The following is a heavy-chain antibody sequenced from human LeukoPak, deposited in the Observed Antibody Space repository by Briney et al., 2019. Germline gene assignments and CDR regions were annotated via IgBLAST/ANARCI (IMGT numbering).Heavy chain of an antibody. Sequence: GGSLRLSCAASGFTFSSYWMHWVRQAPGKGLVWVSRINSDGRSTSYADSVRGRFTISRDNSKNTLHLQMNSLRAEDTAVYYCARHSSGYYHYDYWGPGTPVTVAS. CDR2: INSDGRST. CDR3: ARHSSGYYHYDY. D-gene: IGHD3-22*01. V-gene: IGHV3-74*01. J-gene: IGHJ4*02. CDR1: GFTFSSYW.